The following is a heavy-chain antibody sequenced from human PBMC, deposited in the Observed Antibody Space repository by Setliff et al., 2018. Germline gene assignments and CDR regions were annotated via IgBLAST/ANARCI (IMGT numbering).Heavy chain of an antibody. J-gene: IGHJ5*02. Sequence: PSETLSLTCTVSGGSISVYYWTWFRQPAGKGLEWIGHFHTGGSTNYNRSLRSRVSISVDTSKNQFSLKLSSVTAADTATYYCARAGPTVTFFRVLVISWWDPWGQGSLVTVSS. CDR1: GGSISVYY. CDR3: ARAGPTVTFFRVLVISWWDP. V-gene: IGHV4-4*07. D-gene: IGHD3-3*01. CDR2: FHTGGST.